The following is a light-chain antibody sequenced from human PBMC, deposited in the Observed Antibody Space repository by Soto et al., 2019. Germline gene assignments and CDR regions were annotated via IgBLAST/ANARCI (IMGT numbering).Light chain of an antibody. Sequence: QSVLTQPASVSGSPGQSITISCTGTSSDVGTYNLVSWYQQHPGKAPKLMISEANKRPSGVSDRFSTSKSGNTASLTISGLQAEDEAEYYCCSYAGGTYVFGTGTKLTVL. CDR1: SSDVGTYNL. V-gene: IGLV2-23*01. J-gene: IGLJ1*01. CDR2: EAN. CDR3: CSYAGGTYV.